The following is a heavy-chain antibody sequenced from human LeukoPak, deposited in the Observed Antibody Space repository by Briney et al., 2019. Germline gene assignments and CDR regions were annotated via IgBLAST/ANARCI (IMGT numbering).Heavy chain of an antibody. V-gene: IGHV4-61*02. CDR2: IHTSGRT. D-gene: IGHD1-26*01. CDR3: TRVRPPTTSDY. J-gene: IGHJ4*02. Sequence: SETLSLTCTISGAYISSGDYYWTWIRQPAGKGLEWIGRIHTSGRTYYNSSLNSRVSISLEFPKSQFSLTLKSVTAADTAIYYCTRVRPPTTSDYWGQGTLVIVSS. CDR1: GAYISSGDYY.